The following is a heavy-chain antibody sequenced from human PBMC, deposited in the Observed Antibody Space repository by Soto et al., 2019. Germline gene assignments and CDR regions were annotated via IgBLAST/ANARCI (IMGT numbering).Heavy chain of an antibody. CDR3: ANLDYGDYVDWFDP. V-gene: IGHV4-39*01. CDR2: IYYSGST. CDR1: GGSISSSSYY. D-gene: IGHD4-17*01. Sequence: SETLSLTCTVSGGSISSSSYYWGWIRQPPGKGLEWIGSIYYSGSTYYNPSLKSRVTISVDTSKNQFSLKLSSVTAADTAVNYCANLDYGDYVDWFDPWGQGTLVTV. J-gene: IGHJ5*02.